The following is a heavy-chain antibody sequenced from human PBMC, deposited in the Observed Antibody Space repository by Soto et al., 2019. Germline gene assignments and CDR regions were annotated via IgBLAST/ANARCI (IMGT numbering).Heavy chain of an antibody. CDR3: ARHKTYCGGDCYSVGDDFDY. Sequence: PGESLKISCKGSGYSFTSYWISWVRQMPGKGLEWMGRIDPSDSYTNYSPSFQGHVTISADKSISTAYLQWSSLKASDTAMYYCARHKTYCGGDCYSVGDDFDYWGQGTLVTVSS. D-gene: IGHD2-21*02. J-gene: IGHJ4*02. V-gene: IGHV5-10-1*01. CDR1: GYSFTSYW. CDR2: IDPSDSYT.